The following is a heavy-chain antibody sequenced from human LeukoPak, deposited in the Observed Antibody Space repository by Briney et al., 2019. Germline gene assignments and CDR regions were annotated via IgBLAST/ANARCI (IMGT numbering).Heavy chain of an antibody. Sequence: GGSLRLSCAASGFTFSSYAMHCGPQAPGKGLECVAVISYDGSNKYYADPVKGRFTISRDNSKNTLYLQMNSLRAEDTAVYYCARAQYYDTAFDYWGQGTLVTVSS. CDR1: GFTFSSYA. V-gene: IGHV3-30*04. D-gene: IGHD3-9*01. CDR2: ISYDGSNK. J-gene: IGHJ4*02. CDR3: ARAQYYDTAFDY.